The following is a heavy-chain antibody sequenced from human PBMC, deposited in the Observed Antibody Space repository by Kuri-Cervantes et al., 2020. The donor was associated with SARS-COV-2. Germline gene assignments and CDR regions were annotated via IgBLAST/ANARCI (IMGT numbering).Heavy chain of an antibody. CDR1: GYTFTSYA. D-gene: IGHD1-26*01. CDR2: INAGNGNT. J-gene: IGHJ6*02. CDR3: ARNVVGTTSFYYGMDV. V-gene: IGHV1-3*01. Sequence: ASVKVSCKASGYTFTSYAMHWVRQAPGQRLEWMGWINAGNGNTKYSQKFQGRVTITRDTSASTAYMELSSLRSEDTAVYHCARNVVGTTSFYYGMDVWGQGTAVTVSS.